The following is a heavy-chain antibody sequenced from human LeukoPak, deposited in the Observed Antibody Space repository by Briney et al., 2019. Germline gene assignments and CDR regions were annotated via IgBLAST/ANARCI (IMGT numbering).Heavy chain of an antibody. J-gene: IGHJ4*02. V-gene: IGHV1-46*01. CDR3: ATAYYGPFDY. Sequence: ASVKVSCKASGYTFTSYYMHWVRQAPGQGLEWMGIINPSGGSTIYAQKFQGRVTMTEDISTDTAYMELSSLRSEDTAVYYCATAYYGPFDYWGQGTLVTVSS. CDR2: INPSGGST. CDR1: GYTFTSYY. D-gene: IGHD1-26*01.